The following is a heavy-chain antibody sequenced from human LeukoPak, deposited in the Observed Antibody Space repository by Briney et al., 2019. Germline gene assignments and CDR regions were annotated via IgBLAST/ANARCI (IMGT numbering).Heavy chain of an antibody. Sequence: GASLQISCKGSGYSFISYWIGWVRQLPGKGLEWMGIIYPYDSNTRYSPSFQGQVTISADKSMSTAYLQWSSLKASDTAIYYCARRGYNYPYDYWGQGTLVTASS. J-gene: IGHJ4*02. D-gene: IGHD5-18*01. CDR1: GYSFISYW. CDR3: ARRGYNYPYDY. CDR2: IYPYDSNT. V-gene: IGHV5-51*01.